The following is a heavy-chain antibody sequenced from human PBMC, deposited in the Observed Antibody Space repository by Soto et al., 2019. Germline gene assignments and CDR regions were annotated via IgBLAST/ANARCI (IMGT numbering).Heavy chain of an antibody. Sequence: GGSLRLSCAASGFTFSSYWMHWVRQAPGKGLVWVSRINSDGSSTSYADSVKGRFTISRDNAKNTLYLQMNSLRAEDTAVYYGASALGDPEADLWGRGTLVTVSS. CDR1: GFTFSSYW. CDR3: ASALGDPEADL. CDR2: INSDGSST. D-gene: IGHD3-10*01. V-gene: IGHV3-74*01. J-gene: IGHJ2*01.